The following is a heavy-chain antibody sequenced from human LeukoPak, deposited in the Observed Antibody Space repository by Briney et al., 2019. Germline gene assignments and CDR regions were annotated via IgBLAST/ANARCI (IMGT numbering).Heavy chain of an antibody. CDR3: ARYGYYYDSSGYPPSFRCHMDV. CDR1: GYTFTGYG. CDR2: ISAYNGNT. J-gene: IGHJ6*03. V-gene: IGHV1-18*01. Sequence: ASVKVSCKASGYTFTGYGISWVRQAPGQGLEWMGWISAYNGNTNYAQKLQGRVTMTTDTSTSTAYMELRSLRSDDTAVYYCARYGYYYDSSGYPPSFRCHMDVWGKGTTVTVSS. D-gene: IGHD3-22*01.